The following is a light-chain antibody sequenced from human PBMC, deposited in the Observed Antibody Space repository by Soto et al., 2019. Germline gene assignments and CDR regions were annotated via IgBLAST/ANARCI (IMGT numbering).Light chain of an antibody. CDR1: SSDVGGYYF. CDR3: TSYTSSSTYV. J-gene: IGLJ1*01. V-gene: IGLV2-14*01. CDR2: EVS. Sequence: QSVLTQPASVSGSPGQSITISCTGTSSDVGGYYFVSWYQQRPGKAPQLMIYEVSNRPSGVSNRFSGSKSGNTASLTISGLQAEDEVDYYCTSYTSSSTYVFGTGTKLTVL.